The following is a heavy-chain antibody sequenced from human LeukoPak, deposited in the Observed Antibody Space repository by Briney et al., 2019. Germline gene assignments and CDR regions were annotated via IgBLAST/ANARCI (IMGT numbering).Heavy chain of an antibody. Sequence: SETLSLTCAVYGGSFSGYYWSWIRQPPGKGLEWIGEINHSGSTNYNPSLKSRVTISVDTSKNQFSLKLSSVTAADTAAYYCARARGEWELLSLGYYYYGMDVWGQGTTVTVSS. CDR3: ARARGEWELLSLGYYYYGMDV. V-gene: IGHV4-34*01. CDR2: INHSGST. D-gene: IGHD1-26*01. J-gene: IGHJ6*02. CDR1: GGSFSGYY.